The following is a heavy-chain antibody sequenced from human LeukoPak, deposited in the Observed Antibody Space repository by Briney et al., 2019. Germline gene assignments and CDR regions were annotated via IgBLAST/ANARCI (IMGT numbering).Heavy chain of an antibody. CDR3: AKDLQRDYGDYGWLDP. CDR2: IWYDGSNK. Sequence: HPGGSLRLSCAASGFTFSSYGMHWVRQAPGKGLEWVAVIWYDGSNKYYADSVKGRFTISRDNSKNTLYLQMNSLRAEDTAVYYCAKDLQRDYGDYGWLDPWGQGTLVTLSS. V-gene: IGHV3-33*06. J-gene: IGHJ5*02. CDR1: GFTFSSYG. D-gene: IGHD4-17*01.